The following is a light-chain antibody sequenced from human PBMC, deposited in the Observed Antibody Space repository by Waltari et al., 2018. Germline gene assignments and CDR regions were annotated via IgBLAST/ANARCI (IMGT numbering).Light chain of an antibody. Sequence: TQSPPSLSVTPGEPASISCRSSQNLLHSYGHYRLDLYLQRTGQSPQLLIYFASRRASGVPDRFSGSGSGTNFTLEISRVEAEDVGVYYCMQALRTPLAFGQGTRLEIK. CDR2: FAS. CDR1: QNLLHSYGHYR. J-gene: IGKJ5*01. CDR3: MQALRTPLA. V-gene: IGKV2-28*01.